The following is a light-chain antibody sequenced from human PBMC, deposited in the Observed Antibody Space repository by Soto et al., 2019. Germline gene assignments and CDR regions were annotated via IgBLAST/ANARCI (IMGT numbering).Light chain of an antibody. Sequence: QMTQSPSSLAASVGDRVTITCRASQGIRNNLNWYQQKPGKAPNLLIYGATTLQSGVPSRFSGSRSGTDFTLTISSLQPEDFATYYCLQDYNYPWTFGQGTKVDIK. CDR1: QGIRNN. CDR2: GAT. CDR3: LQDYNYPWT. J-gene: IGKJ1*01. V-gene: IGKV1-6*01.